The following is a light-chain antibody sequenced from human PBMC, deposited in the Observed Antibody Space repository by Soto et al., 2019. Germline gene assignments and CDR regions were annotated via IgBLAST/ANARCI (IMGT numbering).Light chain of an antibody. CDR2: DVS. Sequence: QSALTQPASVSGSPGQSITISCTGTSSDVGTYNYVSWYQQHPGKAPKLMIYDVSNRPSGVSDRFSGSKSGNTASLTISGLQGEDGADYYCSSYTSSSSSVVFGGGTKLTVL. CDR1: SSDVGTYNY. V-gene: IGLV2-14*01. J-gene: IGLJ2*01. CDR3: SSYTSSSSSVV.